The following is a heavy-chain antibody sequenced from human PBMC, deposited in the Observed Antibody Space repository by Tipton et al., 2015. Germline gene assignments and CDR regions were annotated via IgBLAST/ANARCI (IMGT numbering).Heavy chain of an antibody. J-gene: IGHJ6*02. CDR3: ARDVGMDV. CDR2: IYYSGST. Sequence: GLVKPSENLFLTCTVSGGSVTSGSYYWSWIRQPPGKGLEWIGYIYYSGSTTYNPSLKTRVTMSVDTAKNQFSLNLMSLTTADTAVYYCARDVGMDVWGQGTTVTVSS. V-gene: IGHV4-61*01. CDR1: GGSVTSGSYY.